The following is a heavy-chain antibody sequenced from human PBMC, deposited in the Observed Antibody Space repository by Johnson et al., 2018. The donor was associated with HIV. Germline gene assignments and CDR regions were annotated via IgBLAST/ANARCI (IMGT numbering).Heavy chain of an antibody. CDR2: INWNGGSI. CDR1: GFIFDDHG. J-gene: IGHJ3*02. Sequence: QLVESGGGVVRPGGSLRLSCAASGFIFDDHGMTWVRQAPGKGLEWVSGINWNGGSIGYGYAVKGRFTISRDNAKNSLYLQMKSLRAEYTAVYYCAREGREGYNDRWLWGAFDIWGQGTMVNVS. V-gene: IGHV3-20*04. D-gene: IGHD5-24*01. CDR3: AREGREGYNDRWLWGAFDI.